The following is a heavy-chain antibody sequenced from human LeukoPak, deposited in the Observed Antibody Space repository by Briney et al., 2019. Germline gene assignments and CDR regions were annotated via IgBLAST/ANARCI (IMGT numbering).Heavy chain of an antibody. CDR1: GGSFSSYY. Sequence: PSETLSLTCAVYGGSFSSYYWSWIRQPPGKGLEWIGYIYYSGSTNYNPSLKSRVTISVDTSKNQFSLKLSSVTAADTAVYYCARARRHYYDSSGYKYYFDYWGQGTLVTVSS. D-gene: IGHD3-22*01. V-gene: IGHV4-59*01. J-gene: IGHJ4*02. CDR2: IYYSGST. CDR3: ARARRHYYDSSGYKYYFDY.